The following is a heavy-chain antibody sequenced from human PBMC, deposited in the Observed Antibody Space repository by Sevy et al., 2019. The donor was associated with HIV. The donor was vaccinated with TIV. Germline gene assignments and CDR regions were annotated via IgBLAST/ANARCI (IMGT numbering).Heavy chain of an antibody. CDR1: GFTFSDYY. V-gene: IGHV3-21*06. J-gene: IGHJ4*02. Sequence: GGSLRLSCAASGFTFSDYYMNWVRQAPGKGLEWVSSISGRSSYIHYADSVRGRFPISRDNAKNSLYLQMNSLRADDTAVYFCARDGGCSSTSCLLYFDSWGQGALVTVSS. D-gene: IGHD2-2*01. CDR2: ISGRSSYI. CDR3: ARDGGCSSTSCLLYFDS.